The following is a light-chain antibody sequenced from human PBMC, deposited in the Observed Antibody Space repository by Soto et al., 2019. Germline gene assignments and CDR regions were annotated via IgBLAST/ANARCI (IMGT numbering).Light chain of an antibody. Sequence: EIVLTQSPGTLSLSPGERATLSCRASQNIRSNYLAWYQQKPGQAPRLLISDASTRAAGIPDRLSGSGSGIDFTLTISRLEPEDFAVYYCQQYGSSPISFGQGTRLEIK. CDR3: QQYGSSPIS. CDR2: DAS. V-gene: IGKV3-20*01. J-gene: IGKJ5*01. CDR1: QNIRSNY.